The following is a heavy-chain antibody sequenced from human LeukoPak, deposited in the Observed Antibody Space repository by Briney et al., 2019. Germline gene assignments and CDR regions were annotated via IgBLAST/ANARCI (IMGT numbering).Heavy chain of an antibody. J-gene: IGHJ6*02. CDR2: INPSGGST. V-gene: IGHV1-46*01. CDR1: GYTFTSYY. D-gene: IGHD2-21*01. Sequence: ASVKVSCKASGYTFTSYYMHWVRQAPGQGLEWMGIINPSGGSTSYAQKFQGRVTMTRDTSTSTVYMELSSLRSEDTAVYYYAGSIPLARDYYYYGMDVWGRGTTVTVSS. CDR3: AGSIPLARDYYYYGMDV.